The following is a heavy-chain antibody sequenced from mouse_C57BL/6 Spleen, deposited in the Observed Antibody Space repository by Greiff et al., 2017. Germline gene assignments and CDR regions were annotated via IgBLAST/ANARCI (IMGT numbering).Heavy chain of an antibody. D-gene: IGHD2-4*01. CDR2: INPYNGGT. CDR1: GYTFTDYY. Sequence: VQLQQSGPVLVKPGASVKMSCKASGYTFTDYYMNWVKQSHGKSLEWIGVINPYNGGTSYNQKFKGKATLTVDKSSSTAYMELSSLTSEDSAVYYCAYDYDDYAMDYWGQGTSVTVSS. J-gene: IGHJ4*01. CDR3: AYDYDDYAMDY. V-gene: IGHV1-19*01.